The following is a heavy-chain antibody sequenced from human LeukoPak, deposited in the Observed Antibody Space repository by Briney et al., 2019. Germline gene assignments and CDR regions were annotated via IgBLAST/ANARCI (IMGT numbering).Heavy chain of an antibody. CDR3: TREGAYCGGECYNDAFDI. CDR2: IRSKAYGGTT. J-gene: IGHJ3*02. D-gene: IGHD2-21*01. Sequence: GRSLRLSCTASGFTFGDYAMSWGRQAQGKGLEWGGFIRSKAYGGTTEYAASVKGRFTISRDDSKSIPYLQMNSLKTEDTAVYYCTREGAYCGGECYNDAFDIWGQGTMVTVSS. CDR1: GFTFGDYA. V-gene: IGHV3-49*04.